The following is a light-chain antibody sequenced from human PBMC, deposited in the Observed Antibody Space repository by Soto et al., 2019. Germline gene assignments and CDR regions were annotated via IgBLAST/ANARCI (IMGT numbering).Light chain of an antibody. CDR3: MQALQTPRT. V-gene: IGKV2-28*01. CDR2: LRS. J-gene: IGKJ5*01. Sequence: DIVMTQSPLSXPVTPGEPASISCRSSQGLLHSNGYIYLDWYLQKPGQSPQLLIYLRSNRASGVPDRFSGSGSGTDFTLKISRVEAEDVGIYYCMQALQTPRTFGQGTRLEIK. CDR1: QGLLHSNGYIY.